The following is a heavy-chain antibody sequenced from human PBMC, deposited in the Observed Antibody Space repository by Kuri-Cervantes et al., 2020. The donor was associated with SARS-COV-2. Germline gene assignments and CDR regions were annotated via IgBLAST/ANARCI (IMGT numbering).Heavy chain of an antibody. V-gene: IGHV1-69*06. D-gene: IGHD3-10*01. CDR1: GGTFSSYA. J-gene: IGHJ6*02. Sequence: GGSLRLSCKASGGTFSSYAISWVRQAPGQGLEWMGGIIPIFGTANYAQKFQGRVTITADKSTSTAYMELSSLRSEDTAVYYCARAKYGSGSYKYYYYYGMDVWGQGTTVTVPS. CDR2: IIPIFGTA. CDR3: ARAKYGSGSYKYYYYYGMDV.